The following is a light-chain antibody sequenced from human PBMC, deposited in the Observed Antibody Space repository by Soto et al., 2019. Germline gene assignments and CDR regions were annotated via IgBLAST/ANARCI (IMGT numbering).Light chain of an antibody. CDR2: DAS. CDR1: QSVSTW. CDR3: QQRSNWPPWT. Sequence: DIQMTQSPSTLSASLGDSVSFTCRASQSVSTWLAWYQQKPGKAPKLLXSDASSFESGVPSRFSGSGSGTDFTLTISSLEPEDFAVYYCQQRSNWPPWTFGQGTKVDIK. V-gene: IGKV1-5*01. J-gene: IGKJ1*01.